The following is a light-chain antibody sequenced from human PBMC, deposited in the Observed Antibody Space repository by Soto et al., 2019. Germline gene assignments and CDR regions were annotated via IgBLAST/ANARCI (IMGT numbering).Light chain of an antibody. CDR3: QHYKAFSPWT. J-gene: IGKJ1*01. V-gene: IGKV1-5*01. CDR1: QNIDTS. CDR2: DAS. Sequence: GGRVTITCRASQNIDTSLAWYQQKPGKAPKSLIFDASNLESGVSSRLSGSGSGTEFTLTIDNLQPDDSATYYCQHYKAFSPWTFGQGTKVDSK.